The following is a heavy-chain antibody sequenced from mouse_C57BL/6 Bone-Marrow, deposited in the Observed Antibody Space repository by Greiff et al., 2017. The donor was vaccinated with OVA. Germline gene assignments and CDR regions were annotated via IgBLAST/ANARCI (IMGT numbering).Heavy chain of an antibody. D-gene: IGHD1-1*01. Sequence: VQLHQSGAELVRPGASVKLSCKASGYTFTDYCINWVKQRPGQGLEWIARIYPGSGNTYYNEKFKGKATLTAEKSSSTAYMQLSSLTSEDSAVYCVARPYYGSRYYFDYWGQGTTLTVSS. CDR2: IYPGSGNT. CDR1: GYTFTDYC. J-gene: IGHJ2*01. V-gene: IGHV1-76*01. CDR3: ARPYYGSRYYFDY.